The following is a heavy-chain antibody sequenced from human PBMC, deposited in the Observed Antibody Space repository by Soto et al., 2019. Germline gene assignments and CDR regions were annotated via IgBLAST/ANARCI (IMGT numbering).Heavy chain of an antibody. D-gene: IGHD4-17*01. CDR2: IYYSGST. CDR1: GGSISSYY. CDR3: ARRYGDCFDY. V-gene: IGHV4-59*08. Sequence: SETLSLTCTVSGGSISSYYWSWIRQPPGKGLEWIGYIYYSGSTNYNPSLKSRVTITVDTSKNQFSLKLSSVTAADTAVYYCARRYGDCFDYWGQGTLVTVSS. J-gene: IGHJ4*02.